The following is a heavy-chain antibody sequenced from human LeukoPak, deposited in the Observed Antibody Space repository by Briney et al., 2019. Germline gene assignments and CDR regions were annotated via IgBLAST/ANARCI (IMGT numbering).Heavy chain of an antibody. Sequence: SETLSLTCTVSGYSISSGYYWGWIRQPPGKGLEWIGSIYHSGSTYYNPSLKSRVTISVDTSKNQFSLKLSSVTAADTAVYYCARGDDYSNYSSFGGFDYWGQGTLVTVSS. CDR2: IYHSGST. J-gene: IGHJ4*02. V-gene: IGHV4-38-2*02. CDR3: ARGDDYSNYSSFGGFDY. D-gene: IGHD4-11*01. CDR1: GYSISSGYY.